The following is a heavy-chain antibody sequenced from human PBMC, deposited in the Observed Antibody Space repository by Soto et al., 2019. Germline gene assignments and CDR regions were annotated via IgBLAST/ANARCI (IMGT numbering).Heavy chain of an antibody. J-gene: IGHJ6*02. D-gene: IGHD1-26*01. V-gene: IGHV1-69*01. Sequence: QVQLVQSWSEVKKPGYSVKVSCGASGGTFSSYPINWVRQAPGQGLEWMGGIIPFFGTSNYAQKFQGRVTITADESTSTAYMELLSLRSEDTAVYYCARVGHITNYGMAVWGQGTKVTVSS. CDR2: IIPFFGTS. CDR1: GGTFSSYP. CDR3: ARVGHITNYGMAV.